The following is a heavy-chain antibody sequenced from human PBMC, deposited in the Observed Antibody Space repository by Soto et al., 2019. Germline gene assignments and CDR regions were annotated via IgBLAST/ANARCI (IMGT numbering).Heavy chain of an antibody. CDR1: GYSFTSYW. J-gene: IGHJ6*02. Sequence: GESLKISCKGSGYSFTSYWIGWVRQMPGKGLEWMGIIYPGDPDTRYSPSFQGQVTISADKSISTAYLQWSSLKASDTAMYYCARSKDDYSNYDPRGVWYGMDVWGQGTTVTVSS. CDR3: ARSKDDYSNYDPRGVWYGMDV. CDR2: IYPGDPDT. V-gene: IGHV5-51*01. D-gene: IGHD4-4*01.